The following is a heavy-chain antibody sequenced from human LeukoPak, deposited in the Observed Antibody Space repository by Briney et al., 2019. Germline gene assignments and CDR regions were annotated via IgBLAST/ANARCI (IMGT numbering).Heavy chain of an antibody. J-gene: IGHJ5*02. CDR1: GGSFSGYY. CDR3: ARALIITIFGVVRQNWFDP. CDR2: INHSGST. D-gene: IGHD3-3*01. V-gene: IGHV4-34*01. Sequence: SETLSLTCAVYGGSFSGYYWSWIRQPPGKGLEWIGEINHSGSTNYNPSLKSRVTISVDTSKNQFSLKLSSVTAADTAVYYCARALIITIFGVVRQNWFDPWGQGTLVTVSS.